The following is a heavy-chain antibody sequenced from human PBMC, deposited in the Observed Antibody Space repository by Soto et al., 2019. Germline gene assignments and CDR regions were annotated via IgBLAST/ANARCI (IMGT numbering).Heavy chain of an antibody. CDR1: GGSISSGGYY. J-gene: IGHJ4*02. V-gene: IGHV4-31*03. Sequence: QVQLQESGPGLVTPSQTLSLTCTVSGGSISSGGYYWSWIRQHPGKGLEWFGYIYYSGSTSYNPSRKSRVTISIDPSKNQFSLKLSSVTAADTAVYYCARDGGYGSGSYRFDYWGQGTLVTVSS. CDR3: ARDGGYGSGSYRFDY. D-gene: IGHD3-10*01. CDR2: IYYSGST.